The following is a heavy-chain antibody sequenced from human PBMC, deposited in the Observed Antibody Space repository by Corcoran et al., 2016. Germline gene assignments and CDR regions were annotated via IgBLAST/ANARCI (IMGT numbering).Heavy chain of an antibody. V-gene: IGHV3-72*01. CDR3: VRDGSGVYYSFDC. D-gene: IGHD3-22*01. J-gene: IGHJ4*02. CDR1: GFTFSDHH. Sequence: EEQLVESGGGLVQPGGSLRLSCAASGFTFSDHHMDWVRQAPGKGLEWVGRTRNKANSHTTEYAASVKGRFTISRDDSKNSLYLQMNSLKTEDTAVYYCVRDGSGVYYSFDCGGQGTLVTVSS. CDR2: TRNKANSHTT.